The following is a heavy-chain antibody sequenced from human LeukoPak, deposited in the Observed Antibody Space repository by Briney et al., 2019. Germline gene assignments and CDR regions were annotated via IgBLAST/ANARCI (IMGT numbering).Heavy chain of an antibody. D-gene: IGHD6-13*01. CDR1: GSTLTRNG. V-gene: IGHV1-18*01. CDR3: ARIAATIYWYYGMDV. CDR2: ISAYNGNT. Sequence: ASLRVSCKASGSTLTRNGISWVPQAPGPGREGMGWISAYNGNTNHAPKVQGRVTMTTDTASSTGYMELRSLSPDDPAVYYCARIAATIYWYYGMDVWGQGTTVTVPS. J-gene: IGHJ6*02.